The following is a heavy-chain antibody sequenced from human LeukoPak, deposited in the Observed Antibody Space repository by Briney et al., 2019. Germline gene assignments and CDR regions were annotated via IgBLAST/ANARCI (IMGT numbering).Heavy chain of an antibody. Sequence: SETRSLTCTVSGGSVSSGSYYWSWIRQPPGKGLEWIGYIYYSGSTNYNPSLKSRVTMSVDTSQNQFSLKLSSVTAADTAVYYCARRGGSGRSFDYWGQGTLVTISS. D-gene: IGHD3-10*01. CDR3: ARRGGSGRSFDY. V-gene: IGHV4-61*01. CDR1: GGSVSSGSYY. J-gene: IGHJ4*02. CDR2: IYYSGST.